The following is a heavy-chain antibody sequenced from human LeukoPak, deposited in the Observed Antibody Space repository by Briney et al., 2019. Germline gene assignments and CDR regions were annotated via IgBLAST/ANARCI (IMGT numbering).Heavy chain of an antibody. V-gene: IGHV1-69*05. Sequence: VASVKVSCKASGGTFSSYAISWVRQVPGQGLEWMGGIIPIFGTANYAQKFQGRVTITTDESTSTAYMELSSLRSEDTAVYYCARGSRIAAAGTDHYYYYMDVWGKGTTVTVSS. D-gene: IGHD6-13*01. CDR3: ARGSRIAAAGTDHYYYYMDV. CDR2: IIPIFGTA. CDR1: GGTFSSYA. J-gene: IGHJ6*03.